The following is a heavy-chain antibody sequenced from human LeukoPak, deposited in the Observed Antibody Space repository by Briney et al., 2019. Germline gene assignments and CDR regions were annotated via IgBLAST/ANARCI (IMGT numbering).Heavy chain of an antibody. CDR3: ARDSAVFGPFDY. CDR1: GGTFSSYA. Sequence: ASVKVSCKASGGTFSSYAISWVRQAPGQGLEWMGRIIPILGIANYAQKFQGRVTITADKSTSTAYMELSSLRSEDTAVYYCARDSAVFGPFDYWGQGTLVTVSS. D-gene: IGHD3/OR15-3a*01. CDR2: IIPILGIA. J-gene: IGHJ4*02. V-gene: IGHV1-69*04.